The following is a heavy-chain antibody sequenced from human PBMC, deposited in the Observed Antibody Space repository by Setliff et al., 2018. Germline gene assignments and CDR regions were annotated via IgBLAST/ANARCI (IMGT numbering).Heavy chain of an antibody. CDR3: ARDWASGDDH. J-gene: IGHJ4*02. CDR2: INSDGSST. V-gene: IGHV3-74*01. CDR1: GFIFNSYW. Sequence: GGSLRLSCAASGFIFNSYWMHWVRQVPGKGLVWVSRINSDGSSTGYADSVKGRFTISRDNAKNSLYLQMNSLRAEDTALYYCARDWASGDDHWGRGTLVTVSS. D-gene: IGHD3-10*01.